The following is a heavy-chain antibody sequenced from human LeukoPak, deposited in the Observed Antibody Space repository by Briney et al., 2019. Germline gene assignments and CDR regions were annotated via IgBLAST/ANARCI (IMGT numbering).Heavy chain of an antibody. CDR3: AKDLYYDSTVDAFDI. CDR1: GFTFSSYG. Sequence: GGSLRLSCAASGFTFSSYGMSWVRQAPGKGLEWVSAISGSGGSTNHADSAKGRFTISRDNSKNTLYLHMNSLRAEDTAVYYCAKDLYYDSTVDAFDIWGQGTMVTVSS. V-gene: IGHV3-23*01. J-gene: IGHJ3*02. CDR2: ISGSGGST. D-gene: IGHD3-22*01.